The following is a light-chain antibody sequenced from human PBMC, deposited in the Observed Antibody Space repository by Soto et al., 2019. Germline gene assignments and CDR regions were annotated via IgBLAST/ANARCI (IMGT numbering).Light chain of an antibody. J-gene: IGKJ3*01. Sequence: DIVLTQSPATLSLSPGERATLSCRASQSVSSYLAWYQQKPGQAPRLLIYDASNRATGIPARFSGSGSGTDFTLTISSLAPEDFAVYYCQQRSNWRFTFGPGTKVDIK. CDR1: QSVSSY. CDR3: QQRSNWRFT. V-gene: IGKV3-11*01. CDR2: DAS.